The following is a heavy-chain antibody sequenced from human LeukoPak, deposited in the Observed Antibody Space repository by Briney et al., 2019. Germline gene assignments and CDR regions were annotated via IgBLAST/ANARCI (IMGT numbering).Heavy chain of an antibody. CDR1: GFTFTDYA. CDR2: LSSSGDHT. J-gene: IGHJ6*02. V-gene: IGHV3-64D*09. D-gene: IGHD1-26*01. CDR3: VKGSGSFHYYYGMDV. Sequence: GSLRLSCSASGFTFTDYAMYWVRQAPGKGLEYVSALSSSGDHTDYADSVRGRFSISRDNSKYTLYLQMSSLRPEDTAVYYCVKGSGSFHYYYGMDVWGQGTTVTVSS.